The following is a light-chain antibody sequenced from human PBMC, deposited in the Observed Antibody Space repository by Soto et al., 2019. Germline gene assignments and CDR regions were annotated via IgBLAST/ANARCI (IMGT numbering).Light chain of an antibody. Sequence: QLVLTQPPSASGTPGQRVIISCSGSSSNIGSKYVYWYQQLPGTAPKLLMYRNNQRPSGVPDRFSGSKSGTSASLAISGLRSEDEADYHCAAWDSNLGGPAFGGGTKVTVL. CDR2: RNN. CDR3: AAWDSNLGGPA. CDR1: SSNIGSKY. J-gene: IGLJ2*01. V-gene: IGLV1-47*01.